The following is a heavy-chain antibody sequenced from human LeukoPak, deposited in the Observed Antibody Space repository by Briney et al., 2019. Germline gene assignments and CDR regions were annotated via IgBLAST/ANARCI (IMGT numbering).Heavy chain of an antibody. Sequence: GGSLRLSCAASGFTFSSYSMNWVRQAPGKGLEWVSSISSSSSYIYYADSVKGRFTISRDNAKNSLYLQMNSLRAEDTAVYYCARDEVVAATPVDYWGQGTLVTVSS. V-gene: IGHV3-21*01. CDR2: ISSSSSYI. CDR1: GFTFSSYS. J-gene: IGHJ4*02. D-gene: IGHD2-15*01. CDR3: ARDEVVAATPVDY.